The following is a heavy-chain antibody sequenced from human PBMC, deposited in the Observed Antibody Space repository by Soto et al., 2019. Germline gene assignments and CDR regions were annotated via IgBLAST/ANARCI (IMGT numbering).Heavy chain of an antibody. V-gene: IGHV3-23*01. CDR2: VSATAGTT. Sequence: PGGSLRLSCAASGFTSSNYAMSWVRQAPGKGLEWVSLVSATAGTTYYTDTVKGRFTISRDNSRNTVYLKMNSLRADDTAVYYCAKDRLAGGFDYWGQGTLVTVSS. D-gene: IGHD3-16*01. CDR1: GFTSSNYA. CDR3: AKDRLAGGFDY. J-gene: IGHJ4*02.